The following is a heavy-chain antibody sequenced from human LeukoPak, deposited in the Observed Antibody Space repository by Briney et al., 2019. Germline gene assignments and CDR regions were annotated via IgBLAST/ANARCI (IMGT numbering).Heavy chain of an antibody. J-gene: IGHJ4*02. Sequence: PGGSLRLSCAASGFTFSNYANSWGRQAPGKGLGLVSSLSGSCGKTFYADSVWGRFTIPRDTSKKTPYLQMNSLNAEDTALYYCAKRFAGPSIRLEYYFDYWGQGTMVTVSS. V-gene: IGHV3-23*01. D-gene: IGHD3-3*02. CDR2: LSGSCGKT. CDR3: AKRFAGPSIRLEYYFDY. CDR1: GFTFSNYA.